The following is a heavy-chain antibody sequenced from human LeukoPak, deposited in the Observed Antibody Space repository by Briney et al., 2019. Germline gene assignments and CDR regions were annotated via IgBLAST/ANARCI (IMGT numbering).Heavy chain of an antibody. J-gene: IGHJ4*02. CDR1: GGSFSGYY. CDR3: ARFVVVPAAIPFVY. Sequence: PSETLSLTCAVYGGSFSGYYWSWIRQPPGKGLEWIGEINHSGSTNYNPSLKSRVTISVDTSKNQFSLKLSSVTAADTAVYYCARFVVVPAAIPFVYWGQGTLVTVSS. CDR2: INHSGST. D-gene: IGHD2-2*01. V-gene: IGHV4-34*01.